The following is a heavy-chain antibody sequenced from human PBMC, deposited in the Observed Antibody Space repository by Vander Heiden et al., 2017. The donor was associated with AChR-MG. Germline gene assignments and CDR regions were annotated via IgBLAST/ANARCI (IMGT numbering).Heavy chain of an antibody. Sequence: EVQLVETGGGLIQPGGSLRLSCAASGFTVSSNYMSWVRQAPGKGLEWVSVIYSGGSTYYTDSVKGRFTISRDNSKNTLYLQMNSLRAEDTAVYYCASSVFGVVTSYYYYGMDVWGQGTTVTVSS. CDR1: GFTVSSNY. V-gene: IGHV3-53*02. J-gene: IGHJ6*02. CDR3: ASSVFGVVTSYYYYGMDV. CDR2: IYSGGST. D-gene: IGHD3-3*01.